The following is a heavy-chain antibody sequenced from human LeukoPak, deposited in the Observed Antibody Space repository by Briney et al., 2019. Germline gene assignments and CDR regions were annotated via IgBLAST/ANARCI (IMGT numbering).Heavy chain of an antibody. CDR3: AKANSGSYLDYFDS. CDR1: GFTFNAYA. V-gene: IGHV3-23*01. D-gene: IGHD1-26*01. Sequence: GGPLRLSCAASGFTFNAYAIRWVRQAPGRGLEWVSPISHTGGSTHYADSVKGRFTISRDNSKNTVYLQVNTVRADDTAVYYCAKANSGSYLDYFDSWGQGTLVTVSS. J-gene: IGHJ4*02. CDR2: ISHTGGST.